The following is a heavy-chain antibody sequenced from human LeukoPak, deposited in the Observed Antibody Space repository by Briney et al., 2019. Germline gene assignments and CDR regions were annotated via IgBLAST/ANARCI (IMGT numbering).Heavy chain of an antibody. V-gene: IGHV6-1*01. CDR1: GDSVSSNTPA. Sequence: SQTLSLTCAISGDSVSSNTPAWNWIRQSPSRGLEWLGRTYYRSKWYNDYAVSVRSRITINPDTAKNQFSLQLNSVTPEDTAVYYCARQQRGAFDYWGQGTLVTISS. CDR2: TYYRSKWYN. CDR3: ARQQRGAFDY. J-gene: IGHJ4*02. D-gene: IGHD6-13*01.